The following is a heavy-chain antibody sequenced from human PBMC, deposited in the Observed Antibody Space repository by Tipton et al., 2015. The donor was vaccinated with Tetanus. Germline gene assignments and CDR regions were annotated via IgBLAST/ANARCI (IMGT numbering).Heavy chain of an antibody. Sequence: GSLRLSCAASGFSFSDYGMNWVRQAPGKGLEWVSYINSSSRTIYYADSVQGRFTISRDNAKNSLFLQMSSLRDEDTAVYFCARRSYCTSSRCFDAFDLWGPGTRVTVSS. V-gene: IGHV3-48*02. J-gene: IGHJ3*01. CDR3: ARRSYCTSSRCFDAFDL. D-gene: IGHD2-8*01. CDR2: INSSSRTI. CDR1: GFSFSDYG.